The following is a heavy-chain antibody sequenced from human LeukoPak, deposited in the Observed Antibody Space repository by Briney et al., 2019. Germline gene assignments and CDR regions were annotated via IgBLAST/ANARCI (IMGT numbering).Heavy chain of an antibody. CDR2: IYYSGST. J-gene: IGHJ6*03. V-gene: IGHV4-59*01. D-gene: IGHD6-6*01. CDR3: ARVISYSSSSPPYYYYYYMDV. CDR1: GGSISSYY. Sequence: SETLSLTCTVSGGSISSYYWSWIRQPPGKGLEWIGYIYYSGSTNYNPSLKSRVTISVDTSKNQFSLKLSAVTAADTAVYYCARVISYSSSSPPYYYYYYMDVWGKGTTVTVSS.